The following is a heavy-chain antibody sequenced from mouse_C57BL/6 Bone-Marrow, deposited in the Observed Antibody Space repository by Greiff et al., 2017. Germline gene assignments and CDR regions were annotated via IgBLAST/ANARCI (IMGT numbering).Heavy chain of an antibody. V-gene: IGHV5-6*02. CDR3: ARRYYDGYYVWFAY. Sequence: EVKVVESGGDLVKPGGSLKLSCAASGFTFSSYGMSWVRQTPDKRLEWVATISSSGSYTYYPDSVKGRFTITRDNAKNTLCLQMSSLKSEDTAMYYCARRYYDGYYVWFAYWGQGTLVTVSA. D-gene: IGHD2-3*01. CDR2: ISSSGSYT. J-gene: IGHJ3*01. CDR1: GFTFSSYG.